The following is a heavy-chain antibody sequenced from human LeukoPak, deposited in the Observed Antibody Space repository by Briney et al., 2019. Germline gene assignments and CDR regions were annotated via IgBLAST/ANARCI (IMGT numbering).Heavy chain of an antibody. Sequence: SVKVSCKASGYTFTSYAMHWVRQAPGQRLEWMGGIIPIFGTANYAQKFQGRVTITADESTSTAYMELSSLRSEDTAVYYCARGILLGRADCWGQGTLVTVSS. J-gene: IGHJ4*02. D-gene: IGHD1-26*01. CDR3: ARGILLGRADC. CDR1: GYTFTSYA. V-gene: IGHV1-69*13. CDR2: IIPIFGTA.